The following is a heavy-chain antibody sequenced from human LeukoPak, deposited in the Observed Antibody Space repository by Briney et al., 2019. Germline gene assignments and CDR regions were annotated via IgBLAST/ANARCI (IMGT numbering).Heavy chain of an antibody. CDR3: ARVGSSSIFDY. Sequence: SETLSLTCTVSGGSISTYYWSWIRQPPGKGLEWIGYMYYSGSHNYNPSLKSRVTISVDTSKNQFSLKLSSVTAADTAVYYCARVGSSSIFDYWGQGTLVTVSS. CDR1: GGSISTYY. CDR2: MYYSGSH. J-gene: IGHJ4*02. D-gene: IGHD6-6*01. V-gene: IGHV4-59*08.